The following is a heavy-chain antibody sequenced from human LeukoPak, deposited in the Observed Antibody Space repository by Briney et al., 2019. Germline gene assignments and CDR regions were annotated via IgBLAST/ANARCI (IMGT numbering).Heavy chain of an antibody. D-gene: IGHD4-17*01. CDR2: TYYRSKWYN. Sequence: SQTLSLTCAISGDSVSSNTAAWNWIRQSPSRGLEWLGRTYYRSKWYNDYAVSVKGRVTINPDTSKNQFSLHLNSVTPDDTAVYYCARGDHGYYVFRFGYWGQGTLVTVSS. J-gene: IGHJ4*02. CDR1: GDSVSSNTAA. CDR3: ARGDHGYYVFRFGY. V-gene: IGHV6-1*01.